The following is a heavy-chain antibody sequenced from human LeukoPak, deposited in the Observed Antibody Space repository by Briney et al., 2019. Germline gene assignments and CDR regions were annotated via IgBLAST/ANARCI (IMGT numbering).Heavy chain of an antibody. J-gene: IGHJ5*02. V-gene: IGHV3-23*01. CDR2: FSGSGGST. CDR3: AKADDFWSYNWFDP. Sequence: GGSLRLSCAASGFTFSSYAMSWVRQAPGKGLGWVSAFSGSGGSTYYADSVKGRFTISRDNSKNTLYLQMNSLRAEDTAVYYCAKADDFWSYNWFDPWGQGTLVTVSS. CDR1: GFTFSSYA. D-gene: IGHD3-3*01.